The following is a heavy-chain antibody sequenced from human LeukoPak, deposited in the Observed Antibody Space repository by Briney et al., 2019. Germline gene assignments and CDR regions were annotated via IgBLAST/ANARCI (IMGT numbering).Heavy chain of an antibody. D-gene: IGHD2-2*01. V-gene: IGHV1-8*01. J-gene: IGHJ4*02. CDR3: ARGPPESTSSDY. Sequence: ASVTVSFKASVYTFIEYDINWVRQAAGQGLEWIGWMRPKSGTSGFAQKFQGRVTMTRSTSISTAYMEMESLTSEDTAVYYCARGPPESTSSDYWGQGTLVTVSS. CDR2: MRPKSGTS. CDR1: VYTFIEYD.